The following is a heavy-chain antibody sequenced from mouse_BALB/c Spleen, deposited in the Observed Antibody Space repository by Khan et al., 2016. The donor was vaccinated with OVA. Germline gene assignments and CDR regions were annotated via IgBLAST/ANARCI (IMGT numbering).Heavy chain of an antibody. Sequence: QVQLQQSGAELARPGASVKLSCTASGYTFTDYYINWVKQRTGQGLEWIGEISPGSGDTYYNERFKGQATLTADKSSSTAYMQLSSLTSEASAVYFCARSNYFGYTFAYWGQGTLVTVSA. V-gene: IGHV1-77*01. D-gene: IGHD1-2*01. CDR1: GYTFTDYY. J-gene: IGHJ3*01. CDR3: ARSNYFGYTFAY. CDR2: ISPGSGDT.